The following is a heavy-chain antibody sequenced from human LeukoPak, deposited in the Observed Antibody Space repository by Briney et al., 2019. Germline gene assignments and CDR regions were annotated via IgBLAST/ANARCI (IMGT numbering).Heavy chain of an antibody. CDR3: ARETTVTAGGAFDI. D-gene: IGHD4-17*01. CDR1: GGSISSYY. Sequence: SETLSLTCTVSGGSISSYYWSWVRQPPGKGLEWIEYIYYSGSTNYNPSLKSRVTISVDTSKNQFSLKLSSVTAADTAVYYCARETTVTAGGAFDIWGQGTMVTVSS. V-gene: IGHV4-59*01. CDR2: IYYSGST. J-gene: IGHJ3*02.